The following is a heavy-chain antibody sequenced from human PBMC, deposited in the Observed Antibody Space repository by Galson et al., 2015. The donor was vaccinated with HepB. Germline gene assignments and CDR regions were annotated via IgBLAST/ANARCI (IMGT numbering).Heavy chain of an antibody. CDR3: ARQDYYTSPD. J-gene: IGHJ4*02. CDR2: IDPSDSET. V-gene: IGHV5-51*01. D-gene: IGHD3-3*01. Sequence: SGAEVKKPGESLKISCKGSGYSFTTYWIVWVRQRPGKGLEWMGIIDPSDSETRYSPSFQGQVTISVDRSISTVFLQWNSLRASDTAMYYCARQDYYTSPDWGQGTLVTVSS. CDR1: GYSFTTYW.